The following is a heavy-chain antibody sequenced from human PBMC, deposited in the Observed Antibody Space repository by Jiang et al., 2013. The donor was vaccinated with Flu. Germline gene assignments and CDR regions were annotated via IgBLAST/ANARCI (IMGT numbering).Heavy chain of an antibody. CDR3: AKDGGGPRGYYDSSGYDPFGYFDL. CDR1: GFTFDDYA. J-gene: IGHJ2*01. Sequence: SCAASGFTFDDYAMHWVRQAPGKGLEWVSGISWNSGSIGYADSVKGRFTISRDNAKNSLYLQMNSLRAEDTALYYCAKDGGGPRGYYDSSGYDPFGYFDLWGRGTLVTVSS. CDR2: ISWNSGSI. D-gene: IGHD3-22*01. V-gene: IGHV3-9*01.